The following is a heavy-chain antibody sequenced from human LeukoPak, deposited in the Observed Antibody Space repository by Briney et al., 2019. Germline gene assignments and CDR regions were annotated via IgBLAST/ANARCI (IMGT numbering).Heavy chain of an antibody. CDR1: GYTLTELS. V-gene: IGHV1-24*01. CDR3: ARDPDLSRYSSGWYDVSKEFDY. CDR2: FDPEDGET. D-gene: IGHD6-19*01. Sequence: GASVKVSCKVSGYTLTELSMHWVRQAPGKGLEWMGGFDPEDGETIYAQKFQGRVTMTEDTSTDTAYMELSSLRSEDTAVYYCARDPDLSRYSSGWYDVSKEFDYWGQGTLVTVSS. J-gene: IGHJ4*02.